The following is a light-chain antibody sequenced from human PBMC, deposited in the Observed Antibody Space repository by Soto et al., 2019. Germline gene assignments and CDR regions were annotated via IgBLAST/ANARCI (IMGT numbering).Light chain of an antibody. CDR3: QQYDNFPLT. CDR1: QDISNY. J-gene: IGKJ4*01. CDR2: DAS. V-gene: IGKV1-33*01. Sequence: DIPMTQSPSSLSASVGDRVTITCQASQDISNYLNWYQQKPGKAPKLLIYDASNLETGVPSRFSGSGSGTDFTFTISSLQPEDIATYYCQQYDNFPLTVGGGSKVEIK.